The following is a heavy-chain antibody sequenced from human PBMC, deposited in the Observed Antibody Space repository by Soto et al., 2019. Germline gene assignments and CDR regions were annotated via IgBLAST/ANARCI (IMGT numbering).Heavy chain of an antibody. Sequence: SETLSLTCTVSCGSISSYYWSWIRQPPGKGLGWIGYIYYSGSTNYNPSLKSRVTISVDTSKNQFSLKLSSVTAADTAVYYCARRESNWFDPWGQGTLVTVSS. D-gene: IGHD1-26*01. CDR1: CGSISSYY. CDR3: ARRESNWFDP. CDR2: IYYSGST. J-gene: IGHJ5*02. V-gene: IGHV4-59*01.